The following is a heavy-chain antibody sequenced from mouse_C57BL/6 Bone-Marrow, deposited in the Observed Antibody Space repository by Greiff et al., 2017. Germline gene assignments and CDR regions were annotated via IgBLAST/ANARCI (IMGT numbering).Heavy chain of an antibody. V-gene: IGHV3-6*01. D-gene: IGHD1-1*01. CDR3: ARGSCYAMDY. Sequence: VQLQQSGPGLVKPSQSLSLTCSVTGYSITSGYYWNWIRQFPGNKLEWMGYISYDGSNNYNPSLKNRISITRDTSKNQFFLKLNSVTTEDTATYYCARGSCYAMDYWGQGTSVTVSS. CDR1: GYSITSGYY. J-gene: IGHJ4*01. CDR2: ISYDGSN.